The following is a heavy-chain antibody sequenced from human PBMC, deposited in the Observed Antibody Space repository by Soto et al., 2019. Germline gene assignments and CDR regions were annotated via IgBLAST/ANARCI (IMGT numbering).Heavy chain of an antibody. Sequence: SLRLSCAASGFTFSSYAMSWVRQAPGKGLEWVSAISGSGGSTYYADSVKGRFTISRDNSKNTLYLQMNSLRAEDTAVYYCANSAAGPYYYYYGMDVWGQGTTVTVSS. V-gene: IGHV3-23*01. J-gene: IGHJ6*02. CDR2: ISGSGGST. D-gene: IGHD6-25*01. CDR3: ANSAAGPYYYYYGMDV. CDR1: GFTFSSYA.